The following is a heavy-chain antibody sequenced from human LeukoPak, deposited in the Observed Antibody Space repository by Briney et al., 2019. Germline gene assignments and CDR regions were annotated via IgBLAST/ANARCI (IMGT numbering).Heavy chain of an antibody. J-gene: IGHJ4*02. CDR1: GYTFTGYY. CDR3: ARDGIAVAGSDPDY. Sequence: ASVKVSCKASGYTFTGYYMHWVRQAPGQGLEWMGWINPNSGGTNYAQKFRGRVTMTRDTSISTAYMELSRLRSDDTAVYYCARDGIAVAGSDPDYWGQGTLVTVSS. CDR2: INPNSGGT. V-gene: IGHV1-2*02. D-gene: IGHD6-19*01.